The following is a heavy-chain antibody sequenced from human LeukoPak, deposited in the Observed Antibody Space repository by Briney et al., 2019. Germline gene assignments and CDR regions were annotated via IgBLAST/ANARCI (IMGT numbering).Heavy chain of an antibody. CDR2: IIPIFGTA. J-gene: IGHJ3*02. V-gene: IGHV1-69*01. D-gene: IGHD4-23*01. CDR3: ATDYGGKRHAFDI. CDR1: GGTFSSYA. Sequence: SSVKVSYKASGGTFSSYAISWVRQAPGQGLEWMGGIIPIFGTANYAQKFQGRVTITADESTSTAYMELSSLRSEDTAVYYCATDYGGKRHAFDIWGQGTMVTVSS.